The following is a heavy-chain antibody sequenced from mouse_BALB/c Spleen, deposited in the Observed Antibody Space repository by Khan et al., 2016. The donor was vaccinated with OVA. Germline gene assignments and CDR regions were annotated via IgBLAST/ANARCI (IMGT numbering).Heavy chain of an antibody. V-gene: IGHV3-2*02. J-gene: IGHJ2*01. CDR2: ISYSGST. D-gene: IGHD1-2*01. CDR1: GYSITSGYG. Sequence: VQLQESGPGLVKPSQSLSLTCTVTGYSITSGYGWNWIRQFPGNKLDWMGSISYSGSTNYHPSPKSRISITRDTAKNQFCRQLNSVTTEDTATYYWARTARIKYWGQGTTLTVSS. CDR3: ARTARIKY.